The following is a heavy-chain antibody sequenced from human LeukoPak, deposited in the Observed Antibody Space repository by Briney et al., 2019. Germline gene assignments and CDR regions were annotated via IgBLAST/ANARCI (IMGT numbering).Heavy chain of an antibody. V-gene: IGHV4-4*09. CDR2: IYTSGST. CDR3: ARQYHYYDSSGYYPPYNWFDP. CDR1: GGSISGCY. J-gene: IGHJ5*02. D-gene: IGHD3-22*01. Sequence: SETLSLTCTVSGGSISGCYWSWIRQPPGKGLEWIGYIYTSGSTNYNPSLKSRVTISVDTSKNQFSLTLSSVTAADTAVYYCARQYHYYDSSGYYPPYNWFDPWGQGTLVTVSS.